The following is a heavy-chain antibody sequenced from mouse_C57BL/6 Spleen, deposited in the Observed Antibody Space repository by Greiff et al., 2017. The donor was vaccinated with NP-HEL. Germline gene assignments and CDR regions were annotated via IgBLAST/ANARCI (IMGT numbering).Heavy chain of an antibody. J-gene: IGHJ2*01. Sequence: EVKVEESGGGLVKPGGSLKLSCAASGFTFSDYGMHWVRQAPEKGLEWVAYISSGSSSIYYAETVKGRFTISRDNAKNTLFLQMTSLRSEDTAMYYCARRSVFDYWGQGTTLTVSS. CDR3: ARRSVFDY. CDR2: ISSGSSSI. V-gene: IGHV5-17*01. CDR1: GFTFSDYG.